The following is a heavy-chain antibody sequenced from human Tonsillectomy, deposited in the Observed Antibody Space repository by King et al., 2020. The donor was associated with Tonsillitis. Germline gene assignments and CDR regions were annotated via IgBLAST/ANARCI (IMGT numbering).Heavy chain of an antibody. D-gene: IGHD3-22*01. V-gene: IGHV4-30-4*01. CDR2: IYYTGRT. Sequence: VQLQESGPGLVKPSQTLSLTCTVAGVSISEDYYWSWIRQSPGKGLEWIGYIYYTGRTYYNPSLKSRVTISADTSKNQFSLNLSSVTAADTAVYYCAREPYFYDTFDSWGQGTLVTVSS. J-gene: IGHJ5*01. CDR1: GVSISEDYY. CDR3: AREPYFYDTFDS.